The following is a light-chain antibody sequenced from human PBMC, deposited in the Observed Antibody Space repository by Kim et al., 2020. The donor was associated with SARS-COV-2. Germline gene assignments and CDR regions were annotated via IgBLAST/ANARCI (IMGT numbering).Light chain of an antibody. J-gene: IGLJ2*01. CDR3: QVFDISRDQFVV. CDR1: NIEVKS. CDR2: YDS. Sequence: PGKTASITCGGNNIEVKSVHWYQQKPGQAPVLVIHYDSDRPSGIPERFSGSKSESTATLTISRVEAGDEADYYCQVFDISRDQFVVFGGGTKLTVL. V-gene: IGLV3-21*04.